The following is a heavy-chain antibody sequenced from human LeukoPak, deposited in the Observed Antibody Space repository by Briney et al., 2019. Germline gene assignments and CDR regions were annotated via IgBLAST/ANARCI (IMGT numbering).Heavy chain of an antibody. CDR3: ARGRTCSSTSCYKGSYYYYYMDV. J-gene: IGHJ6*03. CDR2: INHSGGT. CDR1: GGSFSGYY. V-gene: IGHV4-34*01. D-gene: IGHD2-2*02. Sequence: PSETLSLTCAVYGGSFSGYYWSWIRQPPGKGLEWIGEINHSGGTNYNPSLQSRVTISVDTSKNQFSLKLSSVTAADTAVYYCARGRTCSSTSCYKGSYYYYYMDVWGKGTTVTVSS.